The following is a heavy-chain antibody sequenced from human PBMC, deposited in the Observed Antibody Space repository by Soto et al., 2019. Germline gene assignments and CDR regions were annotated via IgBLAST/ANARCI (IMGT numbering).Heavy chain of an antibody. CDR1: GGTFSSYA. Sequence: ASVKVSCKASGGTFSSYAISWVRQAPGQGLEWMGGIIPIFGTANYAQKFQGRVTITADESTSTAYMELSSLRSEDTAVYYCEGDKPVLGAFDIWGQGTMVTVSS. CDR2: IIPIFGTA. CDR3: EGDKPVLGAFDI. J-gene: IGHJ3*02. D-gene: IGHD3-10*01. V-gene: IGHV1-69*13.